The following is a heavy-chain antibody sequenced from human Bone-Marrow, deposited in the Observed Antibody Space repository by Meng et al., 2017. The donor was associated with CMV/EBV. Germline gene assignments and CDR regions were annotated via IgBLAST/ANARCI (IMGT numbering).Heavy chain of an antibody. CDR3: ARVGHGSGSYYYYYYGMDV. D-gene: IGHD3-10*01. CDR2: INHSGST. Sequence: GSLRLSCAVYGGSFSGYYWSWIRQPPGKGLEWIGEINHSGSTNYNPSLKSRVTISVDTSKNQFSLKLSSVTAADTAVYYCARVGHGSGSYYYYYYGMDVWGQGTTVTVSS. V-gene: IGHV4-34*01. J-gene: IGHJ6*02. CDR1: GGSFSGYY.